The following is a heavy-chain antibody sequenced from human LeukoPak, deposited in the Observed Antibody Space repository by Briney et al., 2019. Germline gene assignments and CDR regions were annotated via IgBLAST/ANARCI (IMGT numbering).Heavy chain of an antibody. CDR2: IYYSGST. CDR1: GGSISSSSYY. J-gene: IGHJ4*02. Sequence: PSETLSLTCTVSGGSISSSSYYWGWIRQPPGKGLEWIGSIYYSGSTYYNPSLKSRVTISVDTSKNQFSLKLSSVTAADTAVYYCARREGYSYGYFDYWGQGTLVTVSS. D-gene: IGHD5-18*01. CDR3: ARREGYSYGYFDY. V-gene: IGHV4-39*07.